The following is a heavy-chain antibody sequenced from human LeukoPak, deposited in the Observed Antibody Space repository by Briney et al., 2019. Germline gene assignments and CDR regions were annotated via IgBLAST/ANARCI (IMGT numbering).Heavy chain of an antibody. CDR1: GLTFSSYA. CDR3: AREQAYCGGDCYSGYFDY. V-gene: IGHV3-30-3*01. D-gene: IGHD2-21*02. J-gene: IGHJ4*02. CDR2: ISYDGSNK. Sequence: GRSLRLSCAASGLTFSSYAMHWVRQAPGKGLEWVAVISYDGSNKYYADSVKGRFTISRDNSKNTLYLQMNSLRAEDTAVYYCAREQAYCGGDCYSGYFDYWGQGTLVTVSS.